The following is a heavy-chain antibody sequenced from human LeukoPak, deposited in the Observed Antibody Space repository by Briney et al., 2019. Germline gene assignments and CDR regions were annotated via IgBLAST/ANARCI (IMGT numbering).Heavy chain of an antibody. CDR1: GYTFTSYY. CDR2: IKPSGGST. Sequence: ASVKVSCKASGYTFTSYYMHWVRQAPGQGLEWMGLIKPSGGSTSYAQKFQGRVTMTRDTSTSTVYMELSSLRSEDTAVYYCAIYCSSTSCYREAFDIWGQGTMVTVSS. J-gene: IGHJ3*02. V-gene: IGHV1-46*03. D-gene: IGHD2-2*01. CDR3: AIYCSSTSCYREAFDI.